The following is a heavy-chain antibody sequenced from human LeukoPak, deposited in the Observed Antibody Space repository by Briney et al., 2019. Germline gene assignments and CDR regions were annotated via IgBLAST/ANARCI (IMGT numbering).Heavy chain of an antibody. CDR1: GNYW. D-gene: IGHD6-19*01. Sequence: GGSLRLSCAASGNYWMHWVRQAPGKGLVWVSHINSDGSWTSYADSVKGRFTISRDNAKNSLYLQMNSLRAEDTAVYYCARDPWPVAGPHFDYWGQGTLVTVSS. CDR3: ARDPWPVAGPHFDY. V-gene: IGHV3-74*01. J-gene: IGHJ4*02. CDR2: INSDGSWT.